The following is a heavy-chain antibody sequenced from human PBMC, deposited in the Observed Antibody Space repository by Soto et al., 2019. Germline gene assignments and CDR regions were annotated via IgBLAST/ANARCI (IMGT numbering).Heavy chain of an antibody. CDR2: INPSGGST. CDR3: ARAGYYDSSGYNYYYYYGMDV. D-gene: IGHD3-22*01. CDR1: GYTFTSYY. J-gene: IGHJ6*02. Sequence: ASVKVSCKASGYTFTSYYMHWVRQAPGQGLEWMGIINPSGGSTSYAQKFQGRVTMTRDTSTSTVYMELSSLRSEDTAVYYCARAGYYDSSGYNYYYYYGMDVWGQGTTVTVYS. V-gene: IGHV1-46*01.